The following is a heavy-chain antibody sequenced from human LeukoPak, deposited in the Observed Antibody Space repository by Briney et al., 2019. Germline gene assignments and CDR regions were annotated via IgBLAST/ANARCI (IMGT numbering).Heavy chain of an antibody. V-gene: IGHV4-34*01. D-gene: IGHD6-19*01. CDR3: ASQSIAVSYYYYGMDV. Sequence: PSETLSPTCAVYGGSFSGYYWSWIRQPPGKGLEWIGEINHSGSTNYNPSLKSRVTISVDTSKNQFSLKLSSVTAADTAVYYCASQSIAVSYYYYGMDVWGQGTTVTVSS. CDR1: GGSFSGYY. J-gene: IGHJ6*02. CDR2: INHSGST.